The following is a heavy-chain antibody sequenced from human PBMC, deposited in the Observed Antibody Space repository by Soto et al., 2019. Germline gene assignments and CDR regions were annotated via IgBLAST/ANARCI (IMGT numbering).Heavy chain of an antibody. D-gene: IGHD3-10*01. CDR1: GFTFSSYA. CDR3: AKDSPPIHRGSGSHPLDY. Sequence: GGSLRLSCAASGFTFSSYAMSWVRQAPGKGLEWVSAISGSGGSTYYADSVKGRFTISRGNSKNTLYLQMNSLSAEETAVYYCAKDSPPIHRGSGSHPLDYWGQGTLVTVSS. CDR2: ISGSGGST. J-gene: IGHJ4*02. V-gene: IGHV3-23*01.